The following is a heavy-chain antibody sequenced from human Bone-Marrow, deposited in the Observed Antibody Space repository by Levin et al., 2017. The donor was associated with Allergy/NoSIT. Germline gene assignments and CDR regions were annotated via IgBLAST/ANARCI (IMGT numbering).Heavy chain of an antibody. D-gene: IGHD3-22*01. V-gene: IGHV3-21*01. CDR2: ISAGGNYI. CDR1: GILFSSYD. J-gene: IGHJ6*02. Sequence: GESLKISCAASGILFSSYDMNWVRQAPGKGLEWVSSISAGGNYIHYADSVKGRFTISRDNAKNSLFLQMNSLRAEDTAVYYCASWAMYHYDRSAFDYFYYAMDVWGQGTTVTVSS. CDR3: ASWAMYHYDRSAFDYFYYAMDV.